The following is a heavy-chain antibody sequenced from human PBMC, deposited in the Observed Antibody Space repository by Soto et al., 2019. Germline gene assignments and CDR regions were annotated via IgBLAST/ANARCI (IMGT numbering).Heavy chain of an antibody. CDR1: GFTVSNNY. V-gene: IGHV3-53*01. CDR3: GCPPGGGGY. D-gene: IGHD3-10*01. J-gene: IGHJ4*02. Sequence: EVQLVESGGGLIQPGGSLRLSCAVSGFTVSNNYMSWVRQAPGKGLEGVSVIYSGGYTAYGDSVKGRFTISRDNSNTTPSPERNSRTADDCAVLSCGCPPGGGGYWGQGTLVTVSS. CDR2: IYSGGYT.